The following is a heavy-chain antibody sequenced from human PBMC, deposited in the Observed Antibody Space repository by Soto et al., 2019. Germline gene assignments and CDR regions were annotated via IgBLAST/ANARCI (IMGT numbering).Heavy chain of an antibody. J-gene: IGHJ4*02. D-gene: IGHD2-8*01. CDR1: GFTFSDYY. V-gene: IGHV3-11*06. CDR2: ISSSSSYT. Sequence: PGGSLRLSCAASGFTFSDYYMSWIRQAPGKGLEWVSYISSSSSYTNYADSVKGRFTISRDNAKNSLYLQMNSLRAEDTAVYYCARTPDCTKGVCSAGFDYWGQGTLVTVSS. CDR3: ARTPDCTKGVCSAGFDY.